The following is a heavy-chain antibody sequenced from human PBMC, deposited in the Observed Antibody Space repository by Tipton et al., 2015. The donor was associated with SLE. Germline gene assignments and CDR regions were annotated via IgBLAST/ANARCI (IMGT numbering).Heavy chain of an antibody. D-gene: IGHD3-3*01. V-gene: IGHV4-34*01. J-gene: IGHJ6*03. CDR2: INHSGSP. CDR3: ARVVRGPFTIFGVVTHYYMDV. Sequence: TLSLTYAVYGGSFSGYYWTWIRQPPGKGLEWIGEINHSGSPNYIPSLKSRVTISVDTSKNQFSLNLRSVTAADTAVYYCARVVRGPFTIFGVVTHYYMDVWGKGTTVTVSS. CDR1: GGSFSGYY.